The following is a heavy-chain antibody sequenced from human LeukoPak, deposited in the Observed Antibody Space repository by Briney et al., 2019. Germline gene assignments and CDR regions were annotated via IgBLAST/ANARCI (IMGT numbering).Heavy chain of an antibody. Sequence: SETLSLTCTVSCGSISSYYWSWIRQPAGQGLEWIGRIYTSGSTNYNPSLKSRVTMSVDTSKNQFSLKLSSVTAADTAVYYCAREFRQSSDYYYYYMDVWGKGTTVTVS. CDR3: AREFRQSSDYYYYYMDV. CDR2: IYTSGST. D-gene: IGHD3-10*01. V-gene: IGHV4-4*07. J-gene: IGHJ6*03. CDR1: CGSISSYY.